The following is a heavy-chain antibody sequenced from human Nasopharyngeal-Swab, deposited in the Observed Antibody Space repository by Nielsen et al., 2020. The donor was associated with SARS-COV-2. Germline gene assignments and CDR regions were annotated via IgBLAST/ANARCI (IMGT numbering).Heavy chain of an antibody. V-gene: IGHV4-38-2*01. CDR1: GYSISSGYY. CDR3: ARHVEDIVVVPAAARGYYYYYMDV. CDR2: IYHSGST. D-gene: IGHD2-2*01. J-gene: IGHJ6*03. Sequence: SQTLSLTCAVSGYSISSGYYWGWIRQPTGKGLEWIGSIYHSGSTSYNPSLNSRVTISVDTSKNQFSLKLSSVTAADTAVYYCARHVEDIVVVPAAARGYYYYYMDVWGKGTTVTVSS.